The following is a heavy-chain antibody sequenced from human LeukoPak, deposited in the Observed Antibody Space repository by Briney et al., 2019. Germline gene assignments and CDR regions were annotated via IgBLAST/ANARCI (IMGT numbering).Heavy chain of an antibody. CDR1: GFTFSSYG. V-gene: IGHV3-30*02. Sequence: PGGSLTLSCAVSGFTFSSYGMHWVRLAPAKGMEREAFIRYDGSNKYYADSVKGRFTISRDNSKNTLYLQMNSLRAEDTAVYYCAKDEYGYSGYEGAFDISGQRTMVTASS. D-gene: IGHD5-12*01. CDR2: IRYDGSNK. CDR3: AKDEYGYSGYEGAFDI. J-gene: IGHJ3*02.